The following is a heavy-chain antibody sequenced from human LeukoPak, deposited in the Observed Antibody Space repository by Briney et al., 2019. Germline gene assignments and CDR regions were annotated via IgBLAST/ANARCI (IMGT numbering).Heavy chain of an antibody. J-gene: IGHJ1*01. CDR2: IYSGGNT. CDR1: GFTVSGNY. V-gene: IGHV3-66*01. CDR3: AGSRLSAEYFQF. Sequence: PGGSLRLSCEASGFTVSGNYMNWIRQAPGKGLEWVSVIYSGGNTYYADSVKGRFSISRDNSKNTLYLQMNSLRAEDTAVYYCAGSRLSAEYFQFWGQGTLVAVSS.